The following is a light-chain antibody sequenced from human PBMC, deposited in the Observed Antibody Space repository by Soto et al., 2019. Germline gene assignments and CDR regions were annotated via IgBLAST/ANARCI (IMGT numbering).Light chain of an antibody. V-gene: IGKV3-15*01. CDR2: RTS. Sequence: EIVLTQSPATLSLSPGERATLSFRASQSISSNLAWYQQKPGQAPRLLMFRTSSRATGFPARFSGSGSGTEFTLTFSSLQSEDFAVYYCQQYNNWPRTFGQGTKVDIK. CDR3: QQYNNWPRT. J-gene: IGKJ1*01. CDR1: QSISSN.